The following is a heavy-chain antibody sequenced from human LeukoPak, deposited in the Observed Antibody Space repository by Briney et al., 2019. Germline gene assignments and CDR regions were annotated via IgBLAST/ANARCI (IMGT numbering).Heavy chain of an antibody. Sequence: GGSLRLSCAASGFTFSSYSMNWVRQAPGKGLEWVSYISSSSSTIYYADSVKGRFTISRDNAKNSLYLQMNSLRAEDTAVYYCARKTSYAFDIWGQGTMVTVSS. CDR3: ARKTSYAFDI. J-gene: IGHJ3*02. CDR1: GFTFSSYS. V-gene: IGHV3-48*01. CDR2: ISSSSSTI.